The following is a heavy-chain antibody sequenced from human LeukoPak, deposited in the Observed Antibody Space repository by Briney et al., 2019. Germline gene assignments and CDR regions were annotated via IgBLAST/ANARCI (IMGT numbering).Heavy chain of an antibody. D-gene: IGHD6-13*01. J-gene: IGHJ4*02. Sequence: PGGSLRLSCEASGFTVSSNYMSWVRQAPGKGLEWVSVIYSDGNTYYADSVKGRFTISRDNSKNTLYLQMNSLRAEDTAVSFCARDVGEGGQQPPFNWGQGTLVTVSS. CDR3: ARDVGEGGQQPPFN. CDR1: GFTVSSNY. V-gene: IGHV3-66*01. CDR2: IYSDGNT.